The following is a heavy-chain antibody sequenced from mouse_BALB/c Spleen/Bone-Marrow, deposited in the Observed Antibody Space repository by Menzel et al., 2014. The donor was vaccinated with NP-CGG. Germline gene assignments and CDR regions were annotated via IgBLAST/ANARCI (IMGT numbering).Heavy chain of an antibody. CDR3: ARYYYGFYFDY. D-gene: IGHD1-1*01. Sequence: EVQLQQSGAELVKPGASVKLSCTASGFNIKDTYMHWVKQRPEQGLEWIGRIDPANGNTKYDPKFQGKATITADTSSNTAYLQLSGLTSEDTAAYYCARYYYGFYFDYWGQGTTLTVSS. V-gene: IGHV14-3*02. CDR2: IDPANGNT. J-gene: IGHJ2*01. CDR1: GFNIKDTY.